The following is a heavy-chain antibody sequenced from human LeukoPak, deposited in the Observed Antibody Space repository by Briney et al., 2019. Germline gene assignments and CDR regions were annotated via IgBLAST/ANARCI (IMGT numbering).Heavy chain of an antibody. CDR1: GFTFSNAW. J-gene: IGHJ3*02. Sequence: PGGSLRLSCAASGFTFSNAWMSWVRQAPGKGLEWIGRIYTSGSTNYNPSLKSRVTMSVDTSKNQFSLKLSSVTAADTAVYYCARLGSDAFDIWGQGTMVTVSS. CDR2: IYTSGST. D-gene: IGHD3-10*01. V-gene: IGHV4-59*10. CDR3: ARLGSDAFDI.